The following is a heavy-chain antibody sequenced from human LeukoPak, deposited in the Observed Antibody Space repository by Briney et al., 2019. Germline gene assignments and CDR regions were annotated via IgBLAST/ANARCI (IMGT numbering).Heavy chain of an antibody. V-gene: IGHV3-30*02. D-gene: IGHD3-10*01. CDR2: IRYDGSNK. Sequence: PGGSLRLSCAASGFTFSSYGMHWVRQAPGKGLEWVAFIRYDGSNKYYADSVKGRFTISRDNSKNTLYLQMNSLRAEDTAVYYCAKDHGSGSAYYYCYMDVWGKGTTVTISS. J-gene: IGHJ6*03. CDR3: AKDHGSGSAYYYCYMDV. CDR1: GFTFSSYG.